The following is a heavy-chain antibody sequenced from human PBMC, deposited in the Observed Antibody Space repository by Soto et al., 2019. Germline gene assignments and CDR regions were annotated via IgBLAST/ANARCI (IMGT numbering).Heavy chain of an antibody. V-gene: IGHV2-5*02. CDR1: GFSVTTHEVG. CDR2: VYWDDDN. Sequence: QITVKESGPTLVQPTQTLTMTCSLSGFSVTTHEVGVGWIRQPPGKALEWLAVVYWDDDNRYRPSLKSRVTFTRDISKDQVVFTMANMDPADTATYYCAHKVTADLNARGFDYWGQGTPVIVSS. CDR3: AHKVTADLNARGFDY. J-gene: IGHJ4*02.